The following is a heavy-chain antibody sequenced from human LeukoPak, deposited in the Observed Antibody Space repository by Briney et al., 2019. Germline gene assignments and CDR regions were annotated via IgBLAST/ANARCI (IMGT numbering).Heavy chain of an antibody. CDR3: AIFPPPLGYCSSTSCPFDY. D-gene: IGHD2-2*01. Sequence: GASVKVSCKASGYTFTSYGISWVRQAPGQGLEWMGWISAYNGNTNYAQKLQGRVTMTTDTATSTASMELWSLRSEARGVDYCAIFPPPLGYCSSTSCPFDYWGQGTLVTVSS. CDR1: GYTFTSYG. J-gene: IGHJ4*02. V-gene: IGHV1-18*04. CDR2: ISAYNGNT.